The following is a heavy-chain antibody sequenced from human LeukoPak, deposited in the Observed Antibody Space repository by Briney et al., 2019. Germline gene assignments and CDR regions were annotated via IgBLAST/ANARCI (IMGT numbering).Heavy chain of an antibody. J-gene: IGHJ3*02. V-gene: IGHV3-23*01. CDR3: AKRLVVATTPKVFDI. CDR1: GFTFSTYW. D-gene: IGHD2-15*01. CDR2: ISGSGGST. Sequence: PGGSLRLSCAASGFTFSTYWMHWVRQAPGKGLVWVSSISGSGGSTSYADSVKGRFTISRDNSKNTVYLQMNSLRAEDTAVYYCAKRLVVATTPKVFDIWGQGTMVTVSS.